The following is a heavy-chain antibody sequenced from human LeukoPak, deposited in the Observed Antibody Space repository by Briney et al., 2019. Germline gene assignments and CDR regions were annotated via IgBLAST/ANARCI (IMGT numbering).Heavy chain of an antibody. Sequence: PGESLKISCKGSGYSFTTYWIGWVHQMPGKGLEWMGIIYPGDSDTRYSPSFQGQVTIPADKSISTAYLQWSSLQASDTAMYYCARHRGSQWPVDYWGQGTLVTVSS. V-gene: IGHV5-51*07. D-gene: IGHD6-19*01. J-gene: IGHJ4*02. CDR2: IYPGDSDT. CDR1: GYSFTTYW. CDR3: ARHRGSQWPVDY.